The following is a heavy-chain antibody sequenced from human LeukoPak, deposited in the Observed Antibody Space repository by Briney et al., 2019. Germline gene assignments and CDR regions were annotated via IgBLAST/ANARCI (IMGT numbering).Heavy chain of an antibody. CDR2: ISYDGSNK. V-gene: IGHV3-30-3*01. CDR3: ASGYSYGYFDY. D-gene: IGHD5-18*01. J-gene: IGHJ4*02. CDR1: GFTFTNYA. Sequence: GGSLRLSCTASGFTFTNYAMDWVRQAPGKGLEWVAVISYDGSNKYYADSVKGRFTISRDNSKNTLYLQMNSLRAEDTAVYYCASGYSYGYFDYWGQGTLVTVSS.